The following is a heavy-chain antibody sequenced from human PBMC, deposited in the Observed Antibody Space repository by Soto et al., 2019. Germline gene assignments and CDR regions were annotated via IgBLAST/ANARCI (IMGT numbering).Heavy chain of an antibody. CDR2: IYSGGST. J-gene: IGHJ4*02. D-gene: IGHD5-18*01. V-gene: IGHV3-53*05. Sequence: GGSLRLSCAASGFTVSYNYMSWVRQAPGKGLEWVSVIYSGGSTYYADSVKGRFTISRDNSKNTLYLQMNSLRAEDTAVYYCAKNVDTAMGPSGYWGQGTLVTVSS. CDR3: AKNVDTAMGPSGY. CDR1: GFTVSYNY.